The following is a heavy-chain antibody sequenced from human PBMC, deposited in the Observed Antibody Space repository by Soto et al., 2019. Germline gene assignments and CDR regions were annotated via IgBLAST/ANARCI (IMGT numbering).Heavy chain of an antibody. Sequence: QVQLVESGGGVVQPGRSLRLSCAASGFTFSSYAMHWVRQAPGKGLEWVAVISYDGSNKYYADSVKGRFTISRDNSKNTLYLQMKSLRAEDTAVYYCARAPLWCTGMVLWYFDLWGRGTLVTVSS. J-gene: IGHJ2*01. CDR3: ARAPLWCTGMVLWYFDL. CDR2: ISYDGSNK. V-gene: IGHV3-30-3*01. CDR1: GFTFSSYA. D-gene: IGHD2-21*01.